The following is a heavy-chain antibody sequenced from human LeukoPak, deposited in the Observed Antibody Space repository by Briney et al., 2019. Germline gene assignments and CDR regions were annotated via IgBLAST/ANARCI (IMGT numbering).Heavy chain of an antibody. CDR1: GFTFSSYD. Sequence: GGSLRLSCAASGFTFSSYDMHWVRQAPGKGLEWVAVISYDGNNKFYADSVTGRFTISRGNSKNTLNLQMNSLRPEDTALYYCARRSTAWYFLDSWGQGTLVTVSS. CDR3: ARRSTAWYFLDS. D-gene: IGHD6-19*01. CDR2: ISYDGNNK. J-gene: IGHJ4*02. V-gene: IGHV3-30-3*01.